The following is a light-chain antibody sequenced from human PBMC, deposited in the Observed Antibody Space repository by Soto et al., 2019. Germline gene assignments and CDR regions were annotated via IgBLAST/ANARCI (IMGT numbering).Light chain of an antibody. Sequence: QSALTQPPSASGSPGQSVTISCTGTSSDVGGYHYVSWYQHHPGRAPKLLIYEVNKRPSGVPDRFSGSKSGNTASLTVSGLQAEDEADYYCSSYAGSSNVFGTGTKVTV. J-gene: IGLJ1*01. CDR3: SSYAGSSNV. V-gene: IGLV2-8*01. CDR2: EVN. CDR1: SSDVGGYHY.